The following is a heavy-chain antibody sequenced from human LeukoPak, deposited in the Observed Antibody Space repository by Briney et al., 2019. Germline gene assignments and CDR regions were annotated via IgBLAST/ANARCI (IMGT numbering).Heavy chain of an antibody. Sequence: WIRQSPGKGLEWVSAIRGTGTSTYYADSVKGRFTISRDNSKNTLYLQMNSLRAEDTAVYYCAKVTYGSGTYGAFDYWGQGTLVTVSS. V-gene: IGHV3-23*01. CDR3: AKVTYGSGTYGAFDY. D-gene: IGHD3-10*01. J-gene: IGHJ4*02. CDR2: IRGTGTST.